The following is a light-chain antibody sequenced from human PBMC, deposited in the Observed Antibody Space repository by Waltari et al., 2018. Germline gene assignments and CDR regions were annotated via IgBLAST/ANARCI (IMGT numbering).Light chain of an antibody. Sequence: ESVLTQSAATLSLSPGERASLSCRASQRLGNFLAWYQQKPGQAPRLLVYDASKRATGVPVRFSGRGSGTDFTLTISNLEPEDFAVYVCQQYSNWPPTLGGGTTVEIK. V-gene: IGKV3-11*01. CDR3: QQYSNWPPT. CDR2: DAS. J-gene: IGKJ4*01. CDR1: QRLGNF.